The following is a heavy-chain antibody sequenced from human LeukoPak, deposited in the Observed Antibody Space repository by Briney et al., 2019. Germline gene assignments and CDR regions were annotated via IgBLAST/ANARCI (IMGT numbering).Heavy chain of an antibody. CDR2: ISAYNGNT. D-gene: IGHD3-22*01. V-gene: IGHV1-18*01. J-gene: IGHJ6*03. Sequence: ASVKVSCKASGYTFTSYGISWVRQAPGQGLEWMGWISAYNGNTSYAQKLQGRVTMTTDTSTSTAYMELRSLRSDDTAVYYCARGPGGRSGYHPLEDYYYYYYMDVWGKGTKVTVSS. CDR3: ARGPGGRSGYHPLEDYYYYYYMDV. CDR1: GYTFTSYG.